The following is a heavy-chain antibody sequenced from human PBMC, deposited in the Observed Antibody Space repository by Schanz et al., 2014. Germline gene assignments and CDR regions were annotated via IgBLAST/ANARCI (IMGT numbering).Heavy chain of an antibody. V-gene: IGHV3-30*04. CDR2: ISDDGSHT. J-gene: IGHJ4*02. Sequence: VQLVESGGGLVQPGRSLRLSCAASGFIFEDYAMYWVRQAPGKGLEWVAIISDDGSHTYYADSVKGRFTISRDNSENTLYLQMNSLRAEDTAVYYCAKGQLLSYYFDYWGQGTLVTVSS. CDR1: GFIFEDYA. CDR3: AKGQLLSYYFDY. D-gene: IGHD2-21*01.